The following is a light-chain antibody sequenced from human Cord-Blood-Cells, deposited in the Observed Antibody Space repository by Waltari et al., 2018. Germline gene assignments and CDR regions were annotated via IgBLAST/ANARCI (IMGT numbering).Light chain of an antibody. V-gene: IGLV2-23*01. CDR1: SSDVGSYNL. CDR2: EGS. CDR3: CSYAGSSIVV. Sequence: QSALTQPASVSGSPGPSITIPCPGTSSDVGSYNLVSWYQQHPGKAPKLRIYEGSKRPSGVSNRFSGSKSGNTASLTISGLQAEDEADYYCCSYAGSSIVVFGGGTKLTVL. J-gene: IGLJ2*01.